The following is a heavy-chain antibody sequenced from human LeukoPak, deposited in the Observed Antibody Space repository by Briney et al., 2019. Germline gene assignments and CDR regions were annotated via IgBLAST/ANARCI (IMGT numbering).Heavy chain of an antibody. CDR2: INPNSGGT. V-gene: IGHV1-2*02. D-gene: IGHD5-18*01. CDR3: ARDDTAMDANDY. J-gene: IGHJ4*02. CDR1: GYTFTCYY. Sequence: GASVKVSCKASGYTFTCYYMHWVRQAPGQGLEWMGWINPNSGGTNYAQKFQGRVTMTRDTSISTAYMELSRLRSDDTAVYYCARDDTAMDANDYWGQGTLVTVSS.